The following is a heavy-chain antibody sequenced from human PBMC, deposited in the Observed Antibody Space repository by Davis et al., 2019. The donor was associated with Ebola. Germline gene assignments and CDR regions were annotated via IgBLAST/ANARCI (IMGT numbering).Heavy chain of an antibody. J-gene: IGHJ4*02. CDR1: GYSFTTYW. CDR2: IYSGDSDT. D-gene: IGHD3-10*01. V-gene: IGHV5-51*01. CDR3: ARHGGLWFGELSLADY. Sequence: GESLKISCKGSGYSFTTYWIAWVRQMPGKGLEWMGIIYSGDSDTRYRPSFEGQVTISVDRSISTAYLQWSSLKASDTALYYCARHGGLWFGELSLADYWGQGTLVTVSS.